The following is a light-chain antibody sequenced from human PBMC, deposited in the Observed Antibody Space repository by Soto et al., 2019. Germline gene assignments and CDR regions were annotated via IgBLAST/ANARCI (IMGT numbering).Light chain of an antibody. CDR3: CSYAGSSTFFYV. CDR2: EVS. CDR1: SSDVGSYNL. J-gene: IGLJ1*01. Sequence: ALTQPASVSGSPGQSITISCPGTSSDVGSYNLVSWYQQHPGKAPKLMIYEVSKRPSGVSNRFSGSKSGNTASLTISGLQAEDEADYYCCSYAGSSTFFYVFGTGTKVTVL. V-gene: IGLV2-23*02.